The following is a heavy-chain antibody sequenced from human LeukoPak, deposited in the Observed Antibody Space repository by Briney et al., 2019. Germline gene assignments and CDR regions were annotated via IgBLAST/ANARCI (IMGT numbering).Heavy chain of an antibody. CDR1: GYTSTGYY. Sequence: ASVKVSCKASGYTSTGYYMHWVRQAPGQGLEWMGWINPNSGGTNYAQKFQGRVTVTRDTSISTAYMELSRLRSDDTAVYYCARSIAVDYFDYWGQGALVTVSS. V-gene: IGHV1-2*02. D-gene: IGHD6-19*01. J-gene: IGHJ4*02. CDR3: ARSIAVDYFDY. CDR2: INPNSGGT.